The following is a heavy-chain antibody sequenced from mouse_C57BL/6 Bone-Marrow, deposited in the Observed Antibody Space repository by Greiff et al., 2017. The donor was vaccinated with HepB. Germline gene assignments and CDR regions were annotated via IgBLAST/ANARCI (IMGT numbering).Heavy chain of an antibody. CDR3: ARNWRATTVVAPYAMDY. CDR2: IWSGGST. Sequence: VQLKESGPGLVQPSQSLSITCTVSGFSLTSYGVHWVRQSPGKGLEWLGVIWSGGSTDYNAAFISRLSISKDNSKSQVFFKMNSLQADDTAIYYCARNWRATTVVAPYAMDYWGQGTSVTVSS. V-gene: IGHV2-2*01. J-gene: IGHJ4*01. CDR1: GFSLTSYG. D-gene: IGHD1-1*01.